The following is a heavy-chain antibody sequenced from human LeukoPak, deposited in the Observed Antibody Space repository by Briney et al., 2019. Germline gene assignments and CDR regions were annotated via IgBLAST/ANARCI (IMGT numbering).Heavy chain of an antibody. J-gene: IGHJ5*02. CDR1: GFTFRNYW. CDR3: ATDDKKTSSEYNWFDP. CDR2: IKQDGSDK. Sequence: GGSLRLSCATSGFTFRNYWMTWVRQAPGKGLEWVANIKQDGSDKYYVDSVKGRFTISRDNAKSSLCLQMNNLRAEDTAVYYCATDDKKTSSEYNWFDPWGQGTLVTVSS. V-gene: IGHV3-7*03. D-gene: IGHD1-1*01.